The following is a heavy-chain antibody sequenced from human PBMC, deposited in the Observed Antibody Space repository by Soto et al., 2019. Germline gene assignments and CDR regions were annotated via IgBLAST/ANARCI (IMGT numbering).Heavy chain of an antibody. D-gene: IGHD3-16*01. Sequence: GGSLRLSCAASGYTFSSYAMSWVRQAPGKGLEWVSAISGSGGSTYYADSVKGRFTISRDNSKNTLYLQMNSLRAEDTAVYYWAQGGRDPWDFDYWGQGTLVTVPS. J-gene: IGHJ4*02. CDR3: AQGGRDPWDFDY. CDR1: GYTFSSYA. CDR2: ISGSGGST. V-gene: IGHV3-23*01.